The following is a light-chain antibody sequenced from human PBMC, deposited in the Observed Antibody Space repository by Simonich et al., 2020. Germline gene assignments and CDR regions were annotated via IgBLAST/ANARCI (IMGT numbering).Light chain of an antibody. CDR3: SSYTSSSTVV. CDR1: SSDVGSYNL. J-gene: IGLJ2*01. CDR2: DVS. V-gene: IGLV2-14*02. Sequence: QSALTQPASVSGSPGQSITISCTGTSSDVGSYNLVSWYQQPPGKAPKLMIYDVSNRPSGVSNRFSGSKSGNTASLTISGLQAEDEADYYCSSYTSSSTVVFGGGTKLTVL.